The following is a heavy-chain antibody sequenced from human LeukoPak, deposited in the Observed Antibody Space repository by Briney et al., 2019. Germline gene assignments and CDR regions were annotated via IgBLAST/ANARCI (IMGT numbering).Heavy chain of an antibody. J-gene: IGHJ4*02. D-gene: IGHD6-19*01. CDR3: ARYSSGWYYFAY. V-gene: IGHV3-66*01. CDR2: IYSGGST. Sequence: GGSLRLSCAASGFTVSSNYMSWVRQAPAKGLDWVSVIYSGGSTYYADSVKGRFTISRDNSMHTLYLPMTSLRAEDTAVCYCARYSSGWYYFAYWGEGTLVTVSS. CDR1: GFTVSSNY.